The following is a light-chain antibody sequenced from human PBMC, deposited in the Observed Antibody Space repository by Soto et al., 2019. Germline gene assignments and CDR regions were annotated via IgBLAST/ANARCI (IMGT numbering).Light chain of an antibody. V-gene: IGKV1-39*01. CDR2: GIS. CDR3: QQSYSNPPWT. CDR1: QVVSSY. J-gene: IGKJ1*01. Sequence: DIQLTQSPSSLSASVGDRVTITCRASQVVSSYLNWYQHKPGKAPKLLIFGISSLHSGVPSRFSGSGSGTDFTLTISSLQPEDFATYFCQQSYSNPPWTFGQGTKVDIK.